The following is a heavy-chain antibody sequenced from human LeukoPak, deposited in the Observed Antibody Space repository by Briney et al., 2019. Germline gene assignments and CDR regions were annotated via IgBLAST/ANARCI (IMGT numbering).Heavy chain of an antibody. V-gene: IGHV1-8*02. CDR1: GYTFTSYD. Sequence: ASVKVSCKASGYTFTSYDINWVRQATGQGLEWMGWMNPNSGNTGYAQKLQGRVTMTTDTSTSTAYMELRSLRSDDTAVYYCARDRPYSSSRGAFDIWGQGTMVTVSS. CDR3: ARDRPYSSSRGAFDI. J-gene: IGHJ3*02. CDR2: MNPNSGNT. D-gene: IGHD6-6*01.